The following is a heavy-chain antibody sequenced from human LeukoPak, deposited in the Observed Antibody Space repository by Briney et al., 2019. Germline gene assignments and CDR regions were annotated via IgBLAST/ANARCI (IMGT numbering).Heavy chain of an antibody. CDR3: AKFTVTTGAFDY. Sequence: GGSLRLSCAAPGFTFSSYGMHWVRQAPGKGLEWVAVISYDGSNKYYADSVKGRFTISRDNSKNTLYLQMNSLRAEDTAVYYCAKFTVTTGAFDYWGQGTLVTVSS. V-gene: IGHV3-30*18. J-gene: IGHJ4*02. D-gene: IGHD4-17*01. CDR1: GFTFSSYG. CDR2: ISYDGSNK.